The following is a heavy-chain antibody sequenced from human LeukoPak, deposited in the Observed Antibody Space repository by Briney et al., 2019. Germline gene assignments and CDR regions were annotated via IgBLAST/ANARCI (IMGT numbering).Heavy chain of an antibody. CDR2: IYYSGST. CDR3: ARLVVGRQLGGGFDY. CDR1: GGSISSYY. Sequence: PSETLSLTCIVSGGSISSYYWSWIRQPPGKGLEWIGSIYYSGSTYYNPSLKSRVTISVDTSKNQFPLKLSSVTAADTAVYYCARLVVGRQLGGGFDYWGQGTLVTVSS. J-gene: IGHJ4*02. D-gene: IGHD6-6*01. V-gene: IGHV4-39*01.